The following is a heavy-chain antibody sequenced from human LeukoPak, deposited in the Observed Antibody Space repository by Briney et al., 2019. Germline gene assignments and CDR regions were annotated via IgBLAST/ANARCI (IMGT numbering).Heavy chain of an antibody. CDR3: ARGSTYSRGPNAIDI. J-gene: IGHJ3*02. D-gene: IGHD6-19*01. CDR2: ISSSGGYI. CDR1: GFTFSSYS. Sequence: PGGSLRLSCAASGFTFSSYSMNWVRQAPGKGLEWVSSISSSGGYIYYADSMKGRFTIFRDNAENSLHLQMDTLRVEDTAVYYCARGSTYSRGPNAIDIWGQGTMVTVSS. V-gene: IGHV3-21*01.